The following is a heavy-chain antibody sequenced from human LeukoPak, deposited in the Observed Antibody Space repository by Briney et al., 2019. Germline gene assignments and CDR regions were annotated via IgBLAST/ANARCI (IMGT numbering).Heavy chain of an antibody. CDR1: GGSISSYY. CDR3: ASYDFWSGYLEY. Sequence: PSETLSLTCTVSGGSISSYYWSWIRQPPGKGLEWIGYIYYSGSTNYNPSLKSRVTISVDTSKNQFSLKLSSVTAADTAVYYCASYDFWSGYLEYWGQGTLVTVSS. CDR2: IYYSGST. V-gene: IGHV4-59*12. D-gene: IGHD3-3*01. J-gene: IGHJ4*02.